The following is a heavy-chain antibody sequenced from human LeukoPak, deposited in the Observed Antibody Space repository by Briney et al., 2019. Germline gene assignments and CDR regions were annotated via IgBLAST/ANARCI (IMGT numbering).Heavy chain of an antibody. CDR2: IYYTGSA. D-gene: IGHD2-8*01. J-gene: IGHJ4*02. Sequence: SETLSLTCTVSGGSISSSSYYWGWIRQPPGKGLELIGSIYYTGSAYYNPSLKSRVTISVDTSKNHFSLKLSSVTAADTAVYYCASFTNPDYWGQGTLVTVSS. CDR3: ASFTNPDY. CDR1: GGSISSSSYY. V-gene: IGHV4-39*02.